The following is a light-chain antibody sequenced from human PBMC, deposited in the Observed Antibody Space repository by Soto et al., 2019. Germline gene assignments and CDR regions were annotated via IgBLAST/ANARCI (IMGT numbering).Light chain of an antibody. J-gene: IGLJ1*01. CDR3: SSYAGSNNFV. V-gene: IGLV2-8*01. CDR1: SSDVGGYAY. CDR2: EVT. Sequence: QSALTQPTSASGSPGQSVTISCTGTSSDVGGYAYVSWYQQHPGKAPKLMIYEVTKRPSGVPDRFSASKSGNTASLTVSGLQAEDEAEYYCSSYAGSNNFVFGTGTKLTVL.